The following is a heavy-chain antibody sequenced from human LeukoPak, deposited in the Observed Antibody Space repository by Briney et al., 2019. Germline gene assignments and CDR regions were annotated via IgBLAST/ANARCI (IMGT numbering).Heavy chain of an antibody. V-gene: IGHV4-59*01. CDR2: IYYTGST. CDR3: ARGGWNKFDY. D-gene: IGHD3-22*01. CDR1: GGSINSYY. Sequence: PSETLSLTCTVSGGSINSYYGSWIRQSPGKGLEWIGSIYYTGSTIYNPSLKSRVTISVDTSKNQFSLKLSSVTAADTAVYYCARGGWNKFDYWGQGTLVTVSS. J-gene: IGHJ4*02.